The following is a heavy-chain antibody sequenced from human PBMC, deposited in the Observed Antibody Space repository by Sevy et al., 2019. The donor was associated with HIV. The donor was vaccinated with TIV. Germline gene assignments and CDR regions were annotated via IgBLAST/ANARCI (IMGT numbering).Heavy chain of an antibody. V-gene: IGHV3-21*01. D-gene: IGHD3-10*01. CDR3: AATWGSGMNYFDY. CDR1: GFTFSSYS. J-gene: IGHJ4*02. Sequence: GGSLRLSCAASGFTFSSYSMNWVRQAPGKGLEWVSSISSSSSYIYYADSVKGRFTISRDNAKNSLYLQMNSLRAEDTAVYYCAATWGSGMNYFDYWGPGTLVTVSS. CDR2: ISSSSSYI.